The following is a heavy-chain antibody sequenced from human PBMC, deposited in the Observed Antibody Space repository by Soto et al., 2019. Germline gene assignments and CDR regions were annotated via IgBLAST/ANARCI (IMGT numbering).Heavy chain of an antibody. CDR1: GGSISSGGYY. CDR2: IYYSGST. CDR3: ARDRLGGVTFDY. D-gene: IGHD2-21*02. Sequence: QVQLQESGPGLVKPSQTLSLTCTVSGGSISSGGYYWSWIRQHPGKGLEWIGYIYYSGSTCYNPSLKSRXXIXVXXSKNQFSLKLSSVTAAETAVYSCARDRLGGVTFDYWGQGTLVTVSS. V-gene: IGHV4-31*03. J-gene: IGHJ4*02.